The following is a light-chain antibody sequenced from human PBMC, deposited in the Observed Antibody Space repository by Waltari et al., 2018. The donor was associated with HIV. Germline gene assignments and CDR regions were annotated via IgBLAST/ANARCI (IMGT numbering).Light chain of an antibody. J-gene: IGKJ2*01. CDR3: QQYNNWPYT. V-gene: IGKV3-15*01. Sequence: ERVMTQSPTTLSVSPGERATLSCRTSQSVDSDLARYQQKPGQPPRLLISGASTRATGIPARFSGSGSGIEFTLTINSLQSEDFAIYYCQQYNNWPYTFGQGTRLDIK. CDR2: GAS. CDR1: QSVDSD.